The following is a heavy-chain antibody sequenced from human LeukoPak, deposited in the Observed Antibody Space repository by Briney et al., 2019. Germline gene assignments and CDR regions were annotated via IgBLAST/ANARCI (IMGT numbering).Heavy chain of an antibody. D-gene: IGHD3-9*01. Sequence: PSETLSLTCAVYGGSFSGYYWSWIRQPPGKGLEWIGEINHSGSTNYNPSLKSRVTISVDTYKNQFSLKLSSVTAADTAVYYCARGVFDILTGYYPYWGQGTLVTVSS. J-gene: IGHJ4*02. CDR3: ARGVFDILTGYYPY. CDR2: INHSGST. V-gene: IGHV4-34*01. CDR1: GGSFSGYY.